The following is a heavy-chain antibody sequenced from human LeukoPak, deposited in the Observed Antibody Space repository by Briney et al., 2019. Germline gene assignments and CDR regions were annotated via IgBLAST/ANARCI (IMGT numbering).Heavy chain of an antibody. V-gene: IGHV5-51*01. Sequence: ASVKVSCKGSGYSFTSYWIGWVRQMPGKGLEWMGIIYPGDSDTRNSPSFQGQVTISADKSISTAYLQWSSLKASDTAMYYCARRSNYYYMDVWGKGTTVTVSS. CDR1: GYSFTSYW. J-gene: IGHJ6*03. CDR3: ARRSNYYYMDV. CDR2: IYPGDSDT.